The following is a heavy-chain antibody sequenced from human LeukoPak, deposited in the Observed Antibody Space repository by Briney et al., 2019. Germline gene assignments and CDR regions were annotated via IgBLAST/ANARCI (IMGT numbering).Heavy chain of an antibody. J-gene: IGHJ4*02. CDR1: GASIRTYP. V-gene: IGHV4-59*08. CDR2: ITQSGAT. D-gene: IGHD6-19*01. Sequence: KPSETLSLTCTVSGASIRTYPWNWIRQSPEKGLEWIGYITQSGATNYRSSLKSRVTISADTSKNQLSLKLTSVTAADTAVYYYARWDDSAWAFGNWGQGTLVTVSS. CDR3: ARWDDSAWAFGN.